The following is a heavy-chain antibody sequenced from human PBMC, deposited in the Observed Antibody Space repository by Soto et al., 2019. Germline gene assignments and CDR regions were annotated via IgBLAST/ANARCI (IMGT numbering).Heavy chain of an antibody. J-gene: IGHJ4*02. Sequence: PGGSLRLSCAASGFTFSTYWMHWVRQAQGKGLVWVSRINGDGTSTGYADSVKGRFTISRDNARNTLYLQMNSLRADDTAVYYFARAPYPVFDCWGRGTLVTVSS. CDR3: ARAPYPVFDC. CDR2: INGDGTST. CDR1: GFTFSTYW. V-gene: IGHV3-74*01.